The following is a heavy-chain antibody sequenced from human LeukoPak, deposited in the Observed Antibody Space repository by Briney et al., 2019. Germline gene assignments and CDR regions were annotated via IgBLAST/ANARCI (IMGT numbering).Heavy chain of an antibody. CDR1: GGSISSYY. CDR3: ARRGSSGWPYYYYGMDV. J-gene: IGHJ6*02. Sequence: SETLSPTCTVSGGSISSYYWSWIRQPPGKGLEWIGYIYYSGSTNYNPSLKSRVTISVDTSKNQFSLKLSSVTAADTAVYYCARRGSSGWPYYYYGMDVWGQGTTVTVSS. CDR2: IYYSGST. V-gene: IGHV4-59*01. D-gene: IGHD6-19*01.